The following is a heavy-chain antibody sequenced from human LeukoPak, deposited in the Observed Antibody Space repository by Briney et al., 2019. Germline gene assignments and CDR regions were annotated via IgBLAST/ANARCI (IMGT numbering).Heavy chain of an antibody. Sequence: GGSLRLSCGASGFTFSSFGMHWVRQAPGKGLEWVAFIRFDGSNKYYADSVKGRFTIFRDNSKNTLFLQVNSLRAEDTAVYYCAKPYSSGYYFDYWGQGTLVTVSS. J-gene: IGHJ4*02. CDR1: GFTFSSFG. CDR3: AKPYSSGYYFDY. D-gene: IGHD6-19*01. CDR2: IRFDGSNK. V-gene: IGHV3-30*02.